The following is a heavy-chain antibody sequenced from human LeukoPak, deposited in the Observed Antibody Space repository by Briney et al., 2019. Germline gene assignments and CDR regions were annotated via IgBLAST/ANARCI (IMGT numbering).Heavy chain of an antibody. CDR2: ISYDGSNK. CDR3: ARDGGYYDILY. CDR1: GFTFSSYA. D-gene: IGHD3-22*01. V-gene: IGHV3-30-3*01. Sequence: GGSLRLSCAASGFTFSSYAMHWVRQAPGRGLEWVAVISYDGSNKYYADSVKGRFTISRDNSKNTLYLQMNSLRAEDTAVYYCARDGGYYDILYWGQGTLVTVSS. J-gene: IGHJ4*02.